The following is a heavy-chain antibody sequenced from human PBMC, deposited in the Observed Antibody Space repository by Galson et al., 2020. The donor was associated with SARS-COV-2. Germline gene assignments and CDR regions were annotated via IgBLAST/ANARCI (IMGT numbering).Heavy chain of an antibody. CDR1: GGTFSSYA. V-gene: IGHV1-69*06. J-gene: IGHJ6*02. CDR3: ARSATMVRGVIIYYYYYGMDV. Sequence: SVKVSCKASGGTFSSYAISWVRQAPGQGLEWMGGIIPIFGTANYAQKFQGRVTITADKSTSTAYMELSSLRSEDTAVYYCARSATMVRGVIIYYYYYGMDVWGQGTTVTVSS. CDR2: IIPIFGTA. D-gene: IGHD3-10*01.